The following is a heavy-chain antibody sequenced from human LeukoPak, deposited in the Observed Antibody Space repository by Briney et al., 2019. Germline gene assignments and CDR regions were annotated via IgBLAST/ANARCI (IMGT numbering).Heavy chain of an antibody. J-gene: IGHJ4*02. V-gene: IGHV3-74*01. CDR2: INSDGSST. D-gene: IGHD1-26*01. CDR3: ARESSVGAHKAFDY. CDR1: GFTFSDYY. Sequence: PGGSLRLSCAASGFTFSDYYMSWIRQAPGKGLVWVSRINSDGSSTTYADSVKGRFTISRDNAKNTLYLQMNSLRAEDTAVYYCARESSVGAHKAFDYWGQGTLVTVSS.